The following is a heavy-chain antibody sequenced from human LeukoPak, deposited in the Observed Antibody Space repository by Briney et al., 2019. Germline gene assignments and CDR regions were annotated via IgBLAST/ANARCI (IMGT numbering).Heavy chain of an antibody. J-gene: IGHJ3*02. Sequence: GGSLRLSCAASGFTFSGYDMQWVRQAPGKGLEWVSGISRSGPTYYKDSVKGRFTISRDNSKDTLYLQMDSLRAEDTATYYCAKGESFAFAMWGQGTMVTVSS. V-gene: IGHV3-23*01. CDR1: GFTFSGYD. CDR2: ISRSGPT. CDR3: AKGESFAFAM.